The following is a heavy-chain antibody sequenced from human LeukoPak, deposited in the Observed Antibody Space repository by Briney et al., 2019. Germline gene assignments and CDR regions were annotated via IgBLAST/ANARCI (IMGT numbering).Heavy chain of an antibody. D-gene: IGHD3-16*01. V-gene: IGHV3-9*01. CDR3: AKELTPPWGDSVGNAFDI. Sequence: PGRSLRLSCAASGFTFDDYAIHWVRQAPGKGLEWVSGISWNSGSIDYADSVKGRFTISRDNAKNSLYLQMNSLRAEDTALYYCAKELTPPWGDSVGNAFDIWGQGTMVTVSS. CDR2: ISWNSGSI. J-gene: IGHJ3*02. CDR1: GFTFDDYA.